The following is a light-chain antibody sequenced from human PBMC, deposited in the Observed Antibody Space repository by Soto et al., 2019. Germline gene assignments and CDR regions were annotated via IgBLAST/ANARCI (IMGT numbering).Light chain of an antibody. J-gene: IGKJ4*01. V-gene: IGKV3D-20*02. CDR1: QSVKNSL. Sequence: EIVLTQSPGTLSLSPGERATLSCRASQSVKNSLLALYQQKPGQPPRLLTYDASNRPTGMQARYSGRESETELTLPITRLGHQDFEGYYWQQRSYWLAVGGGTKLDIK. CDR3: QQRSYWLA. CDR2: DAS.